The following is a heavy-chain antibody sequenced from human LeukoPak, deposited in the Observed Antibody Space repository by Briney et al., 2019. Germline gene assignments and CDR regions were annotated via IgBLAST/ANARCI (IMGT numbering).Heavy chain of an antibody. CDR2: ISSSGSAI. CDR1: GFTISSYE. Sequence: GSLSLSCAASGFTISSYEMNWVRQAPGKGLEWVSKISSSGSAIYYADSVKGRFTIPRDNAKSTLYLQMNSLRVEDTAVYYCARGGSLGYWGQGTLVTVSS. J-gene: IGHJ4*02. V-gene: IGHV3-48*03. CDR3: ARGGSLGY. D-gene: IGHD6-19*01.